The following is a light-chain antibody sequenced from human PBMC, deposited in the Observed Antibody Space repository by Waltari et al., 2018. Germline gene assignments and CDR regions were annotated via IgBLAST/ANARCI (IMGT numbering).Light chain of an antibody. Sequence: DMQMTQSPASLSASVGDRVTITCQPSQDVINYINWYQQKPGKAPQLLIYEASTLKTGVPSRFSGRQSGTYFTLTISGLQPEDVGTYYCQHSEAFGQGTTVEI. CDR1: QDVINY. J-gene: IGKJ1*01. CDR2: EAS. CDR3: QHSEA. V-gene: IGKV1-33*01.